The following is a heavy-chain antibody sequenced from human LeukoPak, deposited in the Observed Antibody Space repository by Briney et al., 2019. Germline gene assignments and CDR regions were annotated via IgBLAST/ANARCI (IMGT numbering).Heavy chain of an antibody. J-gene: IGHJ3*02. CDR3: AKGRLLDAFDI. CDR2: ISGSGGST. D-gene: IGHD2-15*01. V-gene: IGHV3-23*01. Sequence: GGSLRLSCAASGFTFSSYGMTWVRQAPGKGLEWVSAISGSGGSTYYADSVKGRSTISRDNSKNTLYLQMNSLRAEDTAVYYCAKGRLLDAFDIWGQGTMVTVSS. CDR1: GFTFSSYG.